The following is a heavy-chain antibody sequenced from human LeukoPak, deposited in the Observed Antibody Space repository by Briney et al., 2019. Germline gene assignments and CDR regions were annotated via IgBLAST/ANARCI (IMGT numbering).Heavy chain of an antibody. V-gene: IGHV6-1*01. CDR3: ARDGTVAGNPFDY. J-gene: IGHJ4*02. CDR1: GDIVSTASNA. Sequence: SQTLSLTCAISGDIVSTASNAWYWIRQSPSRGLEWLGRIYYNSKWYTDYAVSVSGRTTINPDTSRNQLSLQLSFVTPEDTAVYYCARDGTVAGNPFDYWGQGTLVTVSS. CDR2: IYYNSKWYT. D-gene: IGHD6-19*01.